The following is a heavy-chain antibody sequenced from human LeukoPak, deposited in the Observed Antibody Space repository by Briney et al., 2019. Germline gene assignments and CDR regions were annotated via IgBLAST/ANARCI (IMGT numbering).Heavy chain of an antibody. CDR2: IIPIFGIA. CDR1: GGTSSSYA. D-gene: IGHD6-6*01. J-gene: IGHJ4*02. CDR3: ARDGGTGSSSY. Sequence: SVKVSCKASGGTSSSYAISWVRQAPGQGLEWMGRIIPIFGIANYAQKFQGRVTITADKSTSTAYMELSSLRSEDTAVYYCARDGGTGSSSYWGQGTLVTVSS. V-gene: IGHV1-69*04.